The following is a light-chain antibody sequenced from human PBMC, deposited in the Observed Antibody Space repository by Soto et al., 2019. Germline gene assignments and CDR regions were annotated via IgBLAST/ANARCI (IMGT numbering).Light chain of an antibody. Sequence: EIVLTQSPDTLSLSPGERATLSCRASQSVSSSLAWYQQIPGQAPRLPIYDASNRATGIPARFSGSGSGTDVTLTISSLEPEDFAVYYCQQRSNWPPEVTFGPGTKVDIK. CDR2: DAS. CDR1: QSVSSS. J-gene: IGKJ3*01. CDR3: QQRSNWPPEVT. V-gene: IGKV3-11*01.